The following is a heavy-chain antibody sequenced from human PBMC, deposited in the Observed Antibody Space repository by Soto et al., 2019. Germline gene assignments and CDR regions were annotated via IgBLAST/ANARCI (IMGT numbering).Heavy chain of an antibody. D-gene: IGHD5-18*01. V-gene: IGHV1-69*11. Sequence: SVKVSCKASGDTFSSSPVSWVRQAPGQGLEWMGWTIPILGPTNYAQKFQGRVTITADEATSTAYMELSSLRSEDTAVYYCARGESSDTGEADWGQGTLVPVSS. CDR2: TIPILGPT. CDR1: GDTFSSSP. CDR3: ARGESSDTGEAD. J-gene: IGHJ4*02.